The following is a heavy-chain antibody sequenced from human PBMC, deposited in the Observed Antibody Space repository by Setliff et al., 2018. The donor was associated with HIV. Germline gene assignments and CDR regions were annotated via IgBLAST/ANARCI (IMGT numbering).Heavy chain of an antibody. CDR2: VSSRGDT. J-gene: IGHJ2*01. CDR1: DSGTYY. CDR3: ARRAGGNFDL. V-gene: IGHV4-4*07. D-gene: IGHD1-26*01. Sequence: SETLSLTCTVSDSGTYYWSWIRQPAGKGLEWIGRVSSRGDTNYNPSLRSRVTMSVDTSKNQFSLKLSSVTAADTAVYYCARRAGGNFDLWGRGTLVTVS.